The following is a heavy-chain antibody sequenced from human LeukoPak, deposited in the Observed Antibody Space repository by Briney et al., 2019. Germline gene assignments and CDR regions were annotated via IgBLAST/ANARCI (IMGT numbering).Heavy chain of an antibody. CDR2: INPNSGGT. Sequence: GASVKVSCKASGYTFTDYYMHWVRQAPGQGLEWMGWINPNSGGTNYAQRFQGRVTMTRDTSISTAYMELSRLRPDDTAVYYCVAREWRSGYFLFDPWGQGTLVTVSS. CDR3: VAREWRSGYFLFDP. D-gene: IGHD3-22*01. J-gene: IGHJ5*02. CDR1: GYTFTDYY. V-gene: IGHV1-2*02.